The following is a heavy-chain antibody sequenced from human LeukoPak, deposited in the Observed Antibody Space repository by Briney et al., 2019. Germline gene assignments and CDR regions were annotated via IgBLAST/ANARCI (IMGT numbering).Heavy chain of an antibody. V-gene: IGHV3-11*01. J-gene: IGHJ6*02. Sequence: KPGGSLRLSCAASGFTFSDYYMSWIRQAPGKGLEWVSYISSSGSTIYYVDSMKGRFTISRDNAKNSLYLQMNSLRAEDTAVYYCARVVVPAAPDMNYYYYYGMDVWGQGTTVTVSS. D-gene: IGHD2-2*01. CDR2: ISSSGSTI. CDR1: GFTFSDYY. CDR3: ARVVVPAAPDMNYYYYYGMDV.